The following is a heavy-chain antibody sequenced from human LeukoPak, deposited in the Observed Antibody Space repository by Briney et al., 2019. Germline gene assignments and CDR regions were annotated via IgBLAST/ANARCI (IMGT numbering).Heavy chain of an antibody. V-gene: IGHV4-34*01. CDR2: INHSGST. J-gene: IGHJ4*02. D-gene: IGHD5-12*01. Sequence: SETLSLTCAVYGGSFSGYYWSWIRQPPGKGLEWIGEINHSGSTNYNPSLKSRVTISVDTSKNQFSLKLSSVTAADTAVYYCAREGRPATRGYWGQGTLVTVSS. CDR3: AREGRPATRGY. CDR1: GGSFSGYY.